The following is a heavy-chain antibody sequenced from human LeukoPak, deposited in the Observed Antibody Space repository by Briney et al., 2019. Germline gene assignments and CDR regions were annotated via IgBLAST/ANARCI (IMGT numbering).Heavy chain of an antibody. J-gene: IGHJ4*02. CDR2: IYSSGST. D-gene: IGHD5-24*01. CDR1: GGSISSGSYY. V-gene: IGHV4-61*02. CDR3: ARIEMATITLDY. Sequence: SETLSLTCTVSGGSISSGSYYWNWIRQPAGKGLEWIGRIYSSGSTNYNPSLKSRVTMSVDTSKNQFSLKLSSVTAADTAVYYCARIEMATITLDYWGQGTLVTVSS.